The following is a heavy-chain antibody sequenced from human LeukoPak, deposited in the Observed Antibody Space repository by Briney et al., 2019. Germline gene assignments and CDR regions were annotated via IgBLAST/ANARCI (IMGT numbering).Heavy chain of an antibody. D-gene: IGHD3-9*01. Sequence: GGSLRLSCAASGFTFSSYTMTWVRQAPGKGLEWVSGISGSGDTTYYADSVRGRFTISRDNSKNTLFLQMNSLRPEDTAVYYCARGPDYDILADYFDYWGQGTLVTVSS. CDR1: GFTFSSYT. V-gene: IGHV3-23*01. CDR2: ISGSGDTT. CDR3: ARGPDYDILADYFDY. J-gene: IGHJ4*02.